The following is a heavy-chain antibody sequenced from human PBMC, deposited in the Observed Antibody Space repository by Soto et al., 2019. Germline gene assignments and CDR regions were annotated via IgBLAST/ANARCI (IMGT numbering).Heavy chain of an antibody. V-gene: IGHV3-23*01. D-gene: IGHD3-22*01. CDR3: ARYYSDRLPGYLQH. J-gene: IGHJ1*01. Sequence: GGSLRLSCAASGFTFSSYAMSWVRQAPGKGLEWVSDINKSGSSTHYADSVEGRFTISRDNSNNTLYLQMRSLTAEDTAFYYCARYYSDRLPGYLQHWGQGTLVTVSS. CDR1: GFTFSSYA. CDR2: INKSGSST.